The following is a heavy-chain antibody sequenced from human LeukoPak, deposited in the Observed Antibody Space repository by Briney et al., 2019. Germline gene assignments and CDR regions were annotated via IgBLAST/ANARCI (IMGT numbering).Heavy chain of an antibody. Sequence: GGSLRLSCAASGFTFSSSWMYWVRQAPGKGLVWVSRINSDESITTYADSVKGRFTISRDNAKNTLYVQMNSLRAEDTAVYYCARRDGDNDRGFDYWGQGTLVIVSS. CDR2: INSDESIT. D-gene: IGHD4-23*01. CDR1: GFTFSSSW. V-gene: IGHV3-74*01. J-gene: IGHJ4*02. CDR3: ARRDGDNDRGFDY.